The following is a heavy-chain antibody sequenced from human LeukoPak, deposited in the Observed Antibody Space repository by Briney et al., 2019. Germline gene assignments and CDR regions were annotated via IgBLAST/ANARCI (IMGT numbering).Heavy chain of an antibody. Sequence: SETLSLTCTVSGGSISSYYWSWIRQPPGKGLEWIGYIYYSGSTNYNPSLKSRVTISVDTSKNQFSLKLSSVTAADTAVYYCARAVGELLHDYWGRGTLVTVSS. V-gene: IGHV4-59*01. D-gene: IGHD1-26*01. CDR2: IYYSGST. CDR1: GGSISSYY. CDR3: ARAVGELLHDY. J-gene: IGHJ4*02.